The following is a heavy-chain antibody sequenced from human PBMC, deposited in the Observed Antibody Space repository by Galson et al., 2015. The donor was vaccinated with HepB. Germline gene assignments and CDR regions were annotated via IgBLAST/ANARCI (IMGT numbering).Heavy chain of an antibody. CDR3: ARLADFSGFSSS. V-gene: IGHV3-73*01. Sequence: LRLSCAASGFTFIGSAFHWVRQTSGKGLEWVGHIKSKANNYATAYAASLKGRFTISRDDSKNTAYLHMRSLKTEDTAVYYCARLADFSGFSSSWGQGTLVTVSS. CDR1: GFTFIGSA. CDR2: IKSKANNYAT. D-gene: IGHD6-13*01. J-gene: IGHJ4*02.